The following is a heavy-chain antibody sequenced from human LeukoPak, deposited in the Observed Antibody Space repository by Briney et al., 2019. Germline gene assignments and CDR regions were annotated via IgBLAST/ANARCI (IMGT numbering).Heavy chain of an antibody. J-gene: IGHJ4*02. V-gene: IGHV3-23*01. CDR2: ISGSGGST. Sequence: QSGGSLRLSCAASGFTFSSYAMSWVRQAPGKGLEWVSAISGSGGSTYYANSVKGRFTISRDNSKNTLYLQMSSLRAEDTAVYYCAKDTPDSSAYYLENWGQGTLVTVSS. CDR1: GFTFSSYA. D-gene: IGHD3-22*01. CDR3: AKDTPDSSAYYLEN.